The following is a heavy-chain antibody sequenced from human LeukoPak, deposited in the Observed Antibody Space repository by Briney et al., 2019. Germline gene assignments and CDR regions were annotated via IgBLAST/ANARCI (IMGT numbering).Heavy chain of an antibody. V-gene: IGHV3-7*01. CDR1: GFTFSSYW. J-gene: IGHJ4*02. Sequence: GGSLRLSCVASGFTFSSYWMSWVRQAPGKGLEWVATIKQDGSETYYVDSARGRFTISRDNAQNSLFLQMKCLRVEDTGVYYCARDHLDYWGQGTLVTV. CDR3: ARDHLDY. CDR2: IKQDGSET.